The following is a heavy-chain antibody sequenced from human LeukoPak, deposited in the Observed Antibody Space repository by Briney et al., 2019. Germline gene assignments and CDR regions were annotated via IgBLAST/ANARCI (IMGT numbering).Heavy chain of an antibody. CDR2: ISSKAYGGTT. J-gene: IGHJ3*02. Sequence: GRSPRLSRTASGFTLGDYAMSWVRQAPGKGLEGVGFISSKAYGGTTEYAASVKGRFTISRDDSKSIAYLQMNSLKTEDTAVYYCTRAIKRQSTMIVVVIGEEDAFDIWGQGTMVTVSS. D-gene: IGHD3-22*01. CDR3: TRAIKRQSTMIVVVIGEEDAFDI. CDR1: GFTLGDYA. V-gene: IGHV3-49*04.